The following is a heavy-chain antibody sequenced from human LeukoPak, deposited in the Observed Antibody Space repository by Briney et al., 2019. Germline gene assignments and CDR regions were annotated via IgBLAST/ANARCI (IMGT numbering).Heavy chain of an antibody. Sequence: GGSLRLSCAASGFTFSSYSMNWVRQAPGKGLEWVSYISSSSSTIYYADSVKGRFTISRDNAKNSLYLQMNSLRDEDTAVYYCARDVPAYYDFWSGYLVRDYYYYGMDVWGQGTTVTVSS. V-gene: IGHV3-48*02. CDR3: ARDVPAYYDFWSGYLVRDYYYYGMDV. CDR2: ISSSSSTI. D-gene: IGHD3-3*01. CDR1: GFTFSSYS. J-gene: IGHJ6*02.